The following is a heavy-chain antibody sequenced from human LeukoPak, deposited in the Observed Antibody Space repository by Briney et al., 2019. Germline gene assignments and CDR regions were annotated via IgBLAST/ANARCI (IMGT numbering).Heavy chain of an antibody. CDR2: ISAYMGNT. V-gene: IGHV1-18*01. Sequence: ASVKVSCKASGYTFTSYGISWVREAPGQGLEWMGWISAYMGNTNYAQKLQGRVTMTTDTSTSTAYMELRSLRSDDTAVYYCARDQHAYGDPYYYYYGMDDWGQGTTVTVSS. J-gene: IGHJ6*02. CDR1: GYTFTSYG. CDR3: ARDQHAYGDPYYYYYGMDD. D-gene: IGHD4-17*01.